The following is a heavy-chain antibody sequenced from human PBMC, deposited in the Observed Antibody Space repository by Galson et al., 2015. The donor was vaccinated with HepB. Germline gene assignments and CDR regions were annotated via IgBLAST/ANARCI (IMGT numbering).Heavy chain of an antibody. CDR3: TVLTGLQPHPSADY. CDR2: IKSKTDGVTT. V-gene: IGHV3-15*01. CDR1: GFTFSNAW. J-gene: IGHJ4*02. D-gene: IGHD2-8*02. Sequence: SLRLSCAASGFTFSNAWMSWVRQAPGKGLEWVGRIKSKTDGVTTDYAAPVKGRFTISRADSKNTLYLQMNSLKTEDTAVYYCTVLTGLQPHPSADYWGQRTLVTVSS.